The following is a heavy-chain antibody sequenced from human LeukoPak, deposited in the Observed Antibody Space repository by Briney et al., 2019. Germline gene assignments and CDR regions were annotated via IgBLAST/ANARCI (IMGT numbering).Heavy chain of an antibody. V-gene: IGHV3-23*01. CDR3: ARELVVADRWGAFDI. CDR1: GFTFRNYA. J-gene: IGHJ3*02. CDR2: ISTGGDRA. Sequence: PGGSLILSWAASGFTFRNYAMDWVRQAPGKGLEWVSAISTGGDRAYYADSVKGRFTISRDNSKNTLYLQMNSLRAEDTAVYYCARELVVADRWGAFDIWGQGTMVTVSS. D-gene: IGHD2-15*01.